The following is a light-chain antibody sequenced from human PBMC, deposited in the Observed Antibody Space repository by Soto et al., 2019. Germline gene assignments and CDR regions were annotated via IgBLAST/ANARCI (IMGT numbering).Light chain of an antibody. CDR2: GAS. V-gene: IGKV3-20*01. CDR3: QQYGNSPLT. J-gene: IGKJ5*01. CDR1: QSVSSSY. Sequence: EIVLTQSPGTLSLSPGERATLYCRASQSVSSSYLAWYQQKPGQAPRLLIYGASSRATGIPDRFSGSGSGTDFTLTISRLEPEDFAVYYCQQYGNSPLTFGQGTRLEIK.